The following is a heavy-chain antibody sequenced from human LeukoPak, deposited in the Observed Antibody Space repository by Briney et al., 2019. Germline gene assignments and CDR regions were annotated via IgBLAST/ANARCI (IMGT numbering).Heavy chain of an antibody. D-gene: IGHD3-22*01. Sequence: SETLSLTCTVSGYSISSGYYWGWIRQPPGKGLEWIGSIYYSGSTYYNPSLKSRVTISVDTSKNQFSLKLSSVTAADTAVYYCARKDYDSSGYYYEGYYFDYWGQGTLVTVSS. CDR1: GYSISSGYY. V-gene: IGHV4-38-2*02. CDR3: ARKDYDSSGYYYEGYYFDY. J-gene: IGHJ4*02. CDR2: IYYSGST.